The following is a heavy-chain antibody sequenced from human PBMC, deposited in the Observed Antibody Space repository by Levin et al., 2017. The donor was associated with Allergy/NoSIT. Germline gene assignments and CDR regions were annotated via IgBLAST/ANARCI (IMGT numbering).Heavy chain of an antibody. CDR3: ARGQYYDFWSASDV. V-gene: IGHV1-8*01. CDR2: MNSDSGNT. Sequence: PAASVKVSCKGSGYTFTSHVINWVRQATGQGLEWMGWMNSDSGNTGYAQKFQGRVTMTRNTSISTAYMELSSLRSEDTAVYYCARGQYYDFWSASDVWGQGTTVTVSS. D-gene: IGHD3-3*01. CDR1: GYTFTSHV. J-gene: IGHJ6*02.